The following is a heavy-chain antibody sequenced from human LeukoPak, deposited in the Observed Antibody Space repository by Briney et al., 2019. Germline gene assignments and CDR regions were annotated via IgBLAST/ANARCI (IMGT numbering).Heavy chain of an antibody. Sequence: PGGSLRLSCTVSGFTFSKYNMNWVRQAPGKGLEWVSSITTSSGYIWYADSVKGRFTVSRDNGKSSLDLQLNSLGAEDTAVYYCAAHYGDSRDFYFEYWGRGTLVTVSS. D-gene: IGHD4-17*01. V-gene: IGHV3-21*01. CDR1: GFTFSKYN. CDR3: AAHYGDSRDFYFEY. CDR2: ITTSSGYI. J-gene: IGHJ4*02.